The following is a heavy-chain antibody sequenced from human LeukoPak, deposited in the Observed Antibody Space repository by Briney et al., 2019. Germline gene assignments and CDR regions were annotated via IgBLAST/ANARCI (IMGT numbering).Heavy chain of an antibody. Sequence: GESLKISCKGSGYSFTSYWIGWVRQMPGKGLEWMGIIYPGDSDTRYSPSFQGQVTISADKSISTAYLQWSSLKASDTAMNYCARQKVRGVINNWFDPWGQGTLVTVSS. J-gene: IGHJ5*02. CDR2: IYPGDSDT. CDR1: GYSFTSYW. CDR3: ARQKVRGVINNWFDP. D-gene: IGHD3-10*01. V-gene: IGHV5-51*01.